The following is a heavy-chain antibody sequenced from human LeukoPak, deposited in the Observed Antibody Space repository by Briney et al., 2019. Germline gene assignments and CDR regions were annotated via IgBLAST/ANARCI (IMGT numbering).Heavy chain of an antibody. D-gene: IGHD6-13*01. CDR2: ISGSSGST. V-gene: IGHV3-23*01. CDR1: GFTFSNYA. Sequence: GGSLRLSCAASGFTFSNYAMSWVRQAPGKGLKWVSAISGSSGSTYYADSVKGRFTISRDNSKNTLYLQMNSLRAEDTAVYYCAKGSWRAAAGTGGSFDYWGQGTLVTVSS. CDR3: AKGSWRAAAGTGGSFDY. J-gene: IGHJ4*02.